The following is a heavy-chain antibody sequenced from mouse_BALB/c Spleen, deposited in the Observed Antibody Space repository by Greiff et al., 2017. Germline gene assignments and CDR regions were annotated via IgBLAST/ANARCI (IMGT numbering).Heavy chain of an antibody. V-gene: IGHV5-4*02. Sequence: EVQRVESGGGLVKPGGSLKLSCAASGFTFSDYYMYWVRQTPEKRLEWVATISDGGSYTYYPDSVKGRFTISRDNAKNNLYLQMSSLKSEDTAMYYCARGMITAYYAMDYWGQGTSVTVSS. D-gene: IGHD2-4*01. CDR3: ARGMITAYYAMDY. CDR2: ISDGGSYT. CDR1: GFTFSDYY. J-gene: IGHJ4*01.